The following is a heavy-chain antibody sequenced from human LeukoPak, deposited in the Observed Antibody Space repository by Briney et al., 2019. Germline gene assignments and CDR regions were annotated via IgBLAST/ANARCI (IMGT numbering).Heavy chain of an antibody. Sequence: PSETLSLTCTVSGGSISSCDYYCSWIRQPPGKGLEWIGYIYYSGSTYYNPARKSRVTISVATSKNQFSLKLSSVTAADTAVYYCARHYGSGSYFGYWGQGTLVTVSS. CDR2: IYYSGST. D-gene: IGHD3-10*01. CDR1: GGSISSCDYY. CDR3: ARHYGSGSYFGY. J-gene: IGHJ4*02. V-gene: IGHV4-30-4*01.